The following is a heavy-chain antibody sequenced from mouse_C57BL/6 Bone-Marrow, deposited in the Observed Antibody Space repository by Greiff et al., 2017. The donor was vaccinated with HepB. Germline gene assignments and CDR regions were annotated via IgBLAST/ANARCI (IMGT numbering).Heavy chain of an antibody. D-gene: IGHD1-1*01. CDR1: RFTFSDYG. CDR2: ISSGSSTI. Sequence: EVHLVESGGGLVKPGGSLKLSCAASRFTFSDYGMHWVRQAPEKGLEWVAYISSGSSTIYYADTVKGRFTISRDNAKNTLFLQMTSLRSEDTAMYYCARQLPPFAYWGQGTLVTVSA. J-gene: IGHJ3*01. V-gene: IGHV5-17*01. CDR3: ARQLPPFAY.